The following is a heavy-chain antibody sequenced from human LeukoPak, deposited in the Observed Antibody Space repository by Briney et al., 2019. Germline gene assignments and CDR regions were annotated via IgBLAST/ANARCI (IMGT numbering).Heavy chain of an antibody. CDR3: AKDAPLGYYGSGSYIDP. D-gene: IGHD3-10*01. V-gene: IGHV3-23*01. J-gene: IGHJ5*02. Sequence: PGGFLRLSCAASGFTFSSYAMSWVRQAPGKGLEWDSAISGSGGSTYYADSVKGRFTISRDNSKNTLYLQMNSLRAEDTAVYYCAKDAPLGYYGSGSYIDPWGQGTLVTVSS. CDR1: GFTFSSYA. CDR2: ISGSGGST.